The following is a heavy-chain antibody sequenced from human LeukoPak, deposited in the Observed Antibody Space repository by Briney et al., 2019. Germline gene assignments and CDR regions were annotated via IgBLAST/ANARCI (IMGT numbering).Heavy chain of an antibody. CDR1: GFTFSSYW. CDR2: ISSDGSST. Sequence: GGSLRLSCAASGFTFSSYWMHWVRQAPGKGLVWVSRISSDGSSTDYADPVKGRFTISRDNAKNTLYLQMNSLRAEDTAVYYCASRIPYDSSSYWGQGTLVTVSS. D-gene: IGHD3-22*01. CDR3: ASRIPYDSSSY. J-gene: IGHJ4*02. V-gene: IGHV3-74*01.